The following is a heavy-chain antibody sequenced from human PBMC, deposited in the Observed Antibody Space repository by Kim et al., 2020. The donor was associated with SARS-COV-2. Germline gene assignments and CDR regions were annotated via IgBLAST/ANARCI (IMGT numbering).Heavy chain of an antibody. CDR2: ST. Sequence: STYYAASVKGRFPISRANSKNTLYLQLNSLRAEDTAVYYCASADRGRVDYWGQGTLVTVSS. V-gene: IGHV3-66*01. D-gene: IGHD3-10*01. J-gene: IGHJ4*02. CDR3: ASADRGRVDY.